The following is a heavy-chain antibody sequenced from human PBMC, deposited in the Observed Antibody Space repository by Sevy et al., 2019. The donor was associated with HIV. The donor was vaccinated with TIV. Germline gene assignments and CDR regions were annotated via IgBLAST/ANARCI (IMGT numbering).Heavy chain of an antibody. D-gene: IGHD1-26*01. Sequence: GGSLRLSCAASGFTFGTYTMNWVRQAPGKGLEWLSSIGRTGSDMYYGDSLRGRFTISRDNARDSVFLQMNSLRVEDTGMYYCAGGEDLDCWGQGALVTVSS. J-gene: IGHJ4*02. CDR1: GFTFGTYT. CDR3: AGGEDLDC. CDR2: IGRTGSDM. V-gene: IGHV3-21*01.